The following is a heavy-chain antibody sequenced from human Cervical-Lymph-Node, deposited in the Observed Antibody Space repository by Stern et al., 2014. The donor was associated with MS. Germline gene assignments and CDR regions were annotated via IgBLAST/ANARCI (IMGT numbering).Heavy chain of an antibody. CDR2: IIPMFDTA. CDR3: ARGSVYYDFWTTSYGHLEF. D-gene: IGHD3-3*01. J-gene: IGHJ4*02. Sequence: VQLVESGAEVKRPGSSVRVSCKISGDNFTKYAFNWVRLVPGRGLGWVGGIIPMFDTADYAHKFKGRVTITADESTSTTYMDLISLTSEDTALYYCARGSVYYDFWTTSYGHLEFWGQGTLVTVSS. V-gene: IGHV1-69*01. CDR1: GDNFTKYA.